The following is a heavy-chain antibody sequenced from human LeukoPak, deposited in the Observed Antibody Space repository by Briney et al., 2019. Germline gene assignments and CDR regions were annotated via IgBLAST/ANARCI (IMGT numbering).Heavy chain of an antibody. V-gene: IGHV3-23*01. D-gene: IGHD6-19*01. CDR3: AKARYTAGWYTFDY. CDR2: IRGSDGST. CDR1: GFTFSDYA. J-gene: IGHJ4*02. Sequence: GGSLRLSCAASGFTFSDYAMSWVRHTPGKGLEWVSIIRGSDGSTYYADSVKGRFTTSRDNPKNTLYLEMNNLRAEDTALYYCAKARYTAGWYTFDYWGQGTQVTVSS.